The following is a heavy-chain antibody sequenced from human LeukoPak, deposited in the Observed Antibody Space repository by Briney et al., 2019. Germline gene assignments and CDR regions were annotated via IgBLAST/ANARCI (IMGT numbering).Heavy chain of an antibody. D-gene: IGHD6-13*01. CDR3: ARVQGQQLVPGAFDI. CDR2: IYHSGST. Sequence: PSETLSLTCAVSGYSISSGYYWGWIRQPPGKGLEWIGIIYHSGSTYYNPSLKSRVTISVDTSKNQFSLKLSSVTAADTAVYYCARVQGQQLVPGAFDIWGQGTMVTVSS. V-gene: IGHV4-38-2*01. CDR1: GYSISSGYY. J-gene: IGHJ3*02.